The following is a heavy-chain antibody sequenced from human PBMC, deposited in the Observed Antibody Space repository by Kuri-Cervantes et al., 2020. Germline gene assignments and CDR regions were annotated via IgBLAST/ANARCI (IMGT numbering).Heavy chain of an antibody. CDR3: ARDGYYYYYMDV. CDR2: ISRSGSSI. CDR1: GFTFSSYE. Sequence: GESLKISCAASGFTFSSYEMNWIRQAPGKGLEWVSYISRSGSSIYYADSVKGRFTISRDNAKNSVHLQMNSLRAEDTAVYYCARDGYYYYYMDVWGKGTTVTVSS. J-gene: IGHJ6*03. V-gene: IGHV3-48*03.